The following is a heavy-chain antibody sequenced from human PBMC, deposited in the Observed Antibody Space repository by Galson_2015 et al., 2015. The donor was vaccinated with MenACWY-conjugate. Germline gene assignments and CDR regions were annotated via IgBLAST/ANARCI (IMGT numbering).Heavy chain of an antibody. D-gene: IGHD1-26*01. J-gene: IGHJ4*02. CDR1: GFTFSSYG. CDR2: ISGRSGST. V-gene: IGHV3-23*01. Sequence: SLRLYCAASGFTFSSYGMSWVRQAPGKGLEWVSGISGRSGSTYYADSVKGRFTISRDNSKNTLYLQMNSLRAEDTAVYYCVKSSWVASGWGYFDYWGQGTLVTVSS. CDR3: VKSSWVASGWGYFDY.